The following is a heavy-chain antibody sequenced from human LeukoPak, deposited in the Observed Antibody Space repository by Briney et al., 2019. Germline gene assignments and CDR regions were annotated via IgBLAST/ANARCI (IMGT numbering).Heavy chain of an antibody. J-gene: IGHJ4*02. V-gene: IGHV3-7*01. CDR2: INQDGSDK. Sequence: GGSLRLSCAASGLTFSIHWMNWVRRAPGKGLECVANINQDGSDKYYVDTVKGRLTISRDNTKNSLYLQMNSLRAEDTAVYYCVGGDYWGQGTLVTVSS. CDR3: VGGDY. CDR1: GLTFSIHW.